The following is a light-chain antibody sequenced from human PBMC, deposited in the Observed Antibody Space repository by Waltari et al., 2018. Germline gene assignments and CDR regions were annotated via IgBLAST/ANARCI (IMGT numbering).Light chain of an antibody. Sequence: QSALTQPPSASGPPGQSVTISCSGTSRDVGGYNSFSWSQQPPSKAPKLVIYDGSKRPSGVPERFSGSKSGNTAYLTVSGLQAEDEADYYCNSYAGSNSVLFGAGTKLTVL. V-gene: IGLV2-8*01. J-gene: IGLJ2*01. CDR3: NSYAGSNSVL. CDR2: DGS. CDR1: SRDVGGYNS.